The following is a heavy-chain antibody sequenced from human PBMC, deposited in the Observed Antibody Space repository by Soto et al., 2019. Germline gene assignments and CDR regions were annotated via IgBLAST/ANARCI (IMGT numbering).Heavy chain of an antibody. Sequence: SETLSLTCTVSGGSITSYNHYWTWILQAPGKGLECIGYIDYSGTTNYSPSLQGRVTISVDKSKNQFSLSLTSVTAADTAVYYCARGSRGPRWFDPWGQGALVTVSS. D-gene: IGHD5-12*01. CDR1: GGSITSYNHY. V-gene: IGHV4-30-4*01. CDR2: IDYSGTT. J-gene: IGHJ5*02. CDR3: ARGSRGPRWFDP.